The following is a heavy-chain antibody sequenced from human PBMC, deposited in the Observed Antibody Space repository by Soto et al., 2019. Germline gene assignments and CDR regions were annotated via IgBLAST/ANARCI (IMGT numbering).Heavy chain of an antibody. CDR1: GGTFSSYT. J-gene: IGHJ6*03. CDR3: ARDMFRGGNYYYYYMDV. Sequence: QVQLVQSGAEVKKPGSSVKVSCKASGGTFSSYTISWVRQAPGQGLEWMGRIIPILGIANYAQKFQGRVTITADKSTSTAYMELSSLRSEDTAVYYCARDMFRGGNYYYYYMDVWGKGTTVTVSS. D-gene: IGHD3-10*02. V-gene: IGHV1-69*08. CDR2: IIPILGIA.